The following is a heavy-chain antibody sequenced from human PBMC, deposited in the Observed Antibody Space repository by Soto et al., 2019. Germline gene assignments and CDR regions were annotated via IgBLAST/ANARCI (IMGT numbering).Heavy chain of an antibody. CDR1: FGSIASNSYH. J-gene: IGHJ4*02. V-gene: IGHV4-39*01. CDR3: ARLVVVAPVANV. D-gene: IGHD2-15*01. CDR2: ISFSGIT. Sequence: SETLSLTCSVSFGSIASNSYHWGWIRQPPGKGLELIGSISFSGITYYSPSLKSRVTISADTSKKQFSLRLDSATAADTAVYYCARLVVVAPVANVWGQGALVTVSS.